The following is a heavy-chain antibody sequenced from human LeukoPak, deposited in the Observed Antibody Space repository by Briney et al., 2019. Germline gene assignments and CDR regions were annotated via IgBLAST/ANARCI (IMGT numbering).Heavy chain of an antibody. CDR3: ARLTGSSGWYSGADY. CDR1: GYTFTSYG. J-gene: IGHJ4*02. CDR2: ISAYNGNT. Sequence: ASVKVSCKASGYTFTSYGISWVRQAPGQGLEWMGWISAYNGNTNYAQKLQGRVTMTTDTSTSTAYMELRSLRSDDTAVYYCARLTGSSGWYSGADYWGQGTLVTVSS. V-gene: IGHV1-18*01. D-gene: IGHD6-19*01.